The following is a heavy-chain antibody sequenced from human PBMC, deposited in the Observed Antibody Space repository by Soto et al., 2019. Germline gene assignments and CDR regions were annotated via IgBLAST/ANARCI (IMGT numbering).Heavy chain of an antibody. J-gene: IGHJ3*02. D-gene: IGHD3-22*01. Sequence: SVKVTCKDSGYTYTTNTRHWVRQAPGQRLEWMGWINAGNGDTKYKQKFQGRVTITADKSTSTAYMELSSLRSEDTAVYYCAREVAEDYDSSGFDAFDIWGQGTMVTVSS. V-gene: IGHV1-3*01. CDR1: GYTYTTNT. CDR3: AREVAEDYDSSGFDAFDI. CDR2: INAGNGDT.